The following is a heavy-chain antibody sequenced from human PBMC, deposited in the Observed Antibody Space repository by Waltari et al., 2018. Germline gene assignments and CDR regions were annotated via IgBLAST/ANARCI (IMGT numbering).Heavy chain of an antibody. CDR3: ATGSALGYCSGGSCYSGVY. V-gene: IGHV1-24*01. Sequence: QVQLVQSGAEVKKPGASVKVSCKVSGYTLTELYMHWVRQAPGKGLEWMGGFDPEDGETIYAQKFQGRVTMTEDTSTDTAYMELSSLRSEDTAVYYCATGSALGYCSGGSCYSGVYWGQGTLVTVSS. J-gene: IGHJ4*02. CDR1: GYTLTELY. CDR2: FDPEDGET. D-gene: IGHD2-15*01.